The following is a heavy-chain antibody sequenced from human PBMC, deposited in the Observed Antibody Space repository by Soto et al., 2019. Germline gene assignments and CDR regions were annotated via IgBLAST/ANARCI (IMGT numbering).Heavy chain of an antibody. D-gene: IGHD5-12*01. V-gene: IGHV4-30-4*01. Sequence: SETLSLTCTVSGGSISSGDYYWSWIRQPPGKGLEWIGYIYYSGSTYYNPSLKSRVTISVDTSKNQFSLKLSSVTAADTAVYYCARDGSGYDPFDYWGQGTLVTVSS. CDR2: IYYSGST. CDR3: ARDGSGYDPFDY. J-gene: IGHJ4*02. CDR1: GGSISSGDYY.